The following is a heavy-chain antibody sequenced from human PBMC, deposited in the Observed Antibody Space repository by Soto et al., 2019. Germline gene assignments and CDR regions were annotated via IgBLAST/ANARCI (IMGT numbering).Heavy chain of an antibody. V-gene: IGHV3-11*06. Sequence: QVQQVESGGGLVKPGGSLRLSCAASGFTFSDSYMSWIRQAPGKGLQWVAYISGSSGYTGYADSVKGRFTISRDNAKNSLYLQMNSLRAEDTAVYYCARDRGGYGPPDVWGQGTTVTVSS. CDR3: ARDRGGYGPPDV. CDR2: ISGSSGYT. J-gene: IGHJ6*02. CDR1: GFTFSDSY. D-gene: IGHD3-10*01.